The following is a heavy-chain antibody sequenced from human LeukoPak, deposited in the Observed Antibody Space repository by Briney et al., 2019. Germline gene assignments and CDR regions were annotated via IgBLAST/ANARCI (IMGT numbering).Heavy chain of an antibody. Sequence: GGSLRLSCAASGFTFSSYAMSWVRQAPGKGLEWVSAISGSGSSTYSADSAKGRFTISRDNSKNTLYLQINSLRAEDTAVYYCAKSISSGWYSFDYWGQGTLVTVSS. D-gene: IGHD6-19*01. V-gene: IGHV3-23*01. CDR2: ISGSGSST. CDR3: AKSISSGWYSFDY. CDR1: GFTFSSYA. J-gene: IGHJ4*02.